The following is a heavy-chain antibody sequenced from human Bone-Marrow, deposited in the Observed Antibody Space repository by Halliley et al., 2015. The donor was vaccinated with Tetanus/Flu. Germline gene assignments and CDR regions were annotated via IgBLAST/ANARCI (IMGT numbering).Heavy chain of an antibody. J-gene: IGHJ2*01. Sequence: LEWIGKISNTASHNYNPPLASRIIMSMDTSKRQFSLKVTSLTAADTGVYYCVRSQPSQPRVFDLWGRGSLVIVSS. V-gene: IGHV4-34*01. CDR3: VRSQPSQPRVFDL. CDR2: ISNTASH. D-gene: IGHD3-10*01.